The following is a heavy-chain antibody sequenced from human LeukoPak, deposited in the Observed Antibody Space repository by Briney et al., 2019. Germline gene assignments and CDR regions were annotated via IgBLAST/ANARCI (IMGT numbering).Heavy chain of an antibody. CDR1: GGTFSSYA. Sequence: ASVKVSFKASGGTFSSYAISWDRQAPGQGLEWMGGIIPIFGTANYAQKFQGRVTITADESTSTAYMELSSLRSEDTAVYYCARVLVPAAIRNNWFDPWGQGTLVTVSS. CDR2: IIPIFGTA. CDR3: ARVLVPAAIRNNWFDP. D-gene: IGHD2-2*02. J-gene: IGHJ5*02. V-gene: IGHV1-69*01.